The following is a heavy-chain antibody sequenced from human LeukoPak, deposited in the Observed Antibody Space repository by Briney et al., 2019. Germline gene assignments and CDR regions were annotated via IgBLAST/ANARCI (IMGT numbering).Heavy chain of an antibody. Sequence: PGRSLRLSCAASGFTFSSYAMHWVRQAPGKGLEWVAVISYDGSSKYYADSVKGRFTISRDNSKNTLYLQMNSLRAEDTAVYYCARGRIVGARLLIDYWGQGTLVTVSS. CDR1: GFTFSSYA. V-gene: IGHV3-30-3*01. CDR2: ISYDGSSK. D-gene: IGHD1-26*01. CDR3: ARGRIVGARLLIDY. J-gene: IGHJ4*02.